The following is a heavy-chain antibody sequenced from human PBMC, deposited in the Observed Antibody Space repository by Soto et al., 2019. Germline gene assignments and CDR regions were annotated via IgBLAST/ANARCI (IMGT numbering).Heavy chain of an antibody. CDR1: GGSISSGGYY. J-gene: IGHJ5*02. Sequence: PSETLSLTCTVSGGSISSGGYYWSWIRQHPGKGLEWIGYIYYSGSTYYNPSLKSRVTISVDTSKNQFSLKLSSVTAADTAVYYCARGAADVVEVAACIWFDPWGQGTLVTVSS. V-gene: IGHV4-31*03. CDR3: ARGAADVVEVAACIWFDP. CDR2: IYYSGST. D-gene: IGHD2-15*01.